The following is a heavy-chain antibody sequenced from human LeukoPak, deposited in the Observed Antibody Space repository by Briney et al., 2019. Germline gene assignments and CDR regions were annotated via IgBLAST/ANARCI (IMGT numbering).Heavy chain of an antibody. CDR3: ARQGGSKPLNSFDF. CDR2: INPNSGGT. V-gene: IGHV1-2*02. CDR1: GYTFTAYY. Sequence: ASVKVSCNASGYTFTAYYMLGGRQAPGQGREWMRWINPNSGGTNYAQQFQGRVTMPRDTSISTAYMELSRLRPEDTAVYYCARQGGSKPLNSFDFWGQGALVTVSS. J-gene: IGHJ4*02. D-gene: IGHD2-15*01.